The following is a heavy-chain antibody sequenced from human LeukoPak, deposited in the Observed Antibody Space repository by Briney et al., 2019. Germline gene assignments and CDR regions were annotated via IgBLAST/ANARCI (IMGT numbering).Heavy chain of an antibody. J-gene: IGHJ5*02. D-gene: IGHD2-2*01. CDR1: GYTFTTYD. V-gene: IGHV1-8*02. CDR3: ARIPHRVPHNWFDP. Sequence: ASVTVSCTASGYTFTTYDINWVRQAAGQGLEWMGWMNPHSGNAGYAQKFQGRVTMTRDTSISTAYMELSSLRSEDTAVYYCARIPHRVPHNWFDPWGQGTLVTVFS. CDR2: MNPHSGNA.